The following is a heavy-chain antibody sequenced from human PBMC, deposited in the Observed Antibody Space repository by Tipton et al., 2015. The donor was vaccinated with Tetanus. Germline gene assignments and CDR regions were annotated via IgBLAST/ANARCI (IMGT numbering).Heavy chain of an antibody. J-gene: IGHJ4*02. V-gene: IGHV3-23*01. D-gene: IGHD3-16*01. CDR1: GFTFSSYA. CDR2: ISGSGGST. CDR3: AKVGGMITFGGANSDY. Sequence: SLRLSCAASGFTFSSYAMSWVRQAPGKGLEWVSAISGSGGSTYYADSVKGRFTISRDNSKNTLYLQMNSLRAEDTAVYYCAKVGGMITFGGANSDYWGQGTLVTVSS.